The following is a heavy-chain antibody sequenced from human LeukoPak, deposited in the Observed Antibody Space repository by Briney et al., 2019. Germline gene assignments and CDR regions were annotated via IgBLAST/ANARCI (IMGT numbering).Heavy chain of an antibody. Sequence: ASVKVSCKASGGTFSSYDISWVRQAPGQGLEWMGGIIPIFGTANYAQKFQGRVTITADESTSTAYMELSSLRSEDTAVYYCARAGSTVTANIDYWGQGTLVTVSS. CDR2: IIPIFGTA. V-gene: IGHV1-69*13. CDR3: ARAGSTVTANIDY. CDR1: GGTFSSYD. J-gene: IGHJ4*02. D-gene: IGHD4-17*01.